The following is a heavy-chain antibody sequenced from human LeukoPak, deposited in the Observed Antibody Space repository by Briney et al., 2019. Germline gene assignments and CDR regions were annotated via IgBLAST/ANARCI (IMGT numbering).Heavy chain of an antibody. D-gene: IGHD2-2*01. CDR3: ARDKRYCSSTSCSYYFDY. Sequence: SVKVSCKASGGTFSSYAISWARQAPGQGLEWMGGIIPIFGTANYAQKFQGRVTITADESTSTAYMELSSLRSEDTAVYYCARDKRYCSSTSCSYYFDYWGQGTLVTVSS. J-gene: IGHJ4*02. V-gene: IGHV1-69*01. CDR1: GGTFSSYA. CDR2: IIPIFGTA.